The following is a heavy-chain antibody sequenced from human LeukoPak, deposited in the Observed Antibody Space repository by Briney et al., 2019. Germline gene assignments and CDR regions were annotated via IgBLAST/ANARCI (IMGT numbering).Heavy chain of an antibody. CDR3: ATEFFESGYNY. J-gene: IGHJ4*02. D-gene: IGHD3-22*01. CDR2: IWYDGSNK. Sequence: PGRSLRLSCAASGFTFSNYGMHWVRQAPGKGLEWVAVIWYDGSNKYYADSVKGRFTISRDNSKNTLYLQMNSLKSEDTAVYYCATEFFESGYNYWGQGTLVTVSS. V-gene: IGHV3-33*01. CDR1: GFTFSNYG.